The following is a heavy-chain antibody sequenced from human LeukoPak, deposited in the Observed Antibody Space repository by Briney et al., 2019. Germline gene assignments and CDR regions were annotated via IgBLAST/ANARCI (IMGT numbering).Heavy chain of an antibody. V-gene: IGHV4-30-2*01. CDR2: IYHSGST. D-gene: IGHD6-6*01. CDR1: GGSISSGGYS. Sequence: SETLSLTCAVSGGSISSGGYSWSWIRQPPGKGLEWIGYIYHSGSTYYNPSLKSRVTISVDRSKNQFSLKLSSVTAADTAVYYCARQEQLVRTWDYWGQGTLVTVSS. J-gene: IGHJ4*02. CDR3: ARQEQLVRTWDY.